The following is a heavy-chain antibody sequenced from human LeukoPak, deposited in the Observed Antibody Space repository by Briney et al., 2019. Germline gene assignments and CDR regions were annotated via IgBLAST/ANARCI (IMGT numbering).Heavy chain of an antibody. D-gene: IGHD1-1*01. CDR2: ISSSSSYI. V-gene: IGHV3-21*01. J-gene: IGHJ3*02. Sequence: KTGGSLRLSCAASGFTFSGYAMSWVRQAPGKGLEWVSSISSSSSYIYYADSVKGRFTISRDNAKNSLYLQMNSLRAEDTAVYYCARGHLRLQLDTSAFDIWGQGTMVTVSS. CDR1: GFTFSGYA. CDR3: ARGHLRLQLDTSAFDI.